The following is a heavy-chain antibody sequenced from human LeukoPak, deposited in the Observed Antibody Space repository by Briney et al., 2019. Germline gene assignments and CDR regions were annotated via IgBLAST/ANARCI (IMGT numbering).Heavy chain of an antibody. J-gene: IGHJ4*02. CDR2: ISAYNGNT. Sequence: ASVKVSCKASGYTFTSYGISWVRQAPGQGLEWMGWISAYNGNTNYAQKFQGRVTMTRDTSISTAYMELTGLRSDDTAVYYCARDPPPNDYVWGTLDYWGQGTLVTVSS. D-gene: IGHD3-16*01. CDR3: ARDPPPNDYVWGTLDY. CDR1: GYTFTSYG. V-gene: IGHV1-18*01.